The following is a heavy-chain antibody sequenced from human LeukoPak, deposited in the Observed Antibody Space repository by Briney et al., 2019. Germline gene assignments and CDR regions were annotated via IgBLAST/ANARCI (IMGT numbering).Heavy chain of an antibody. V-gene: IGHV3-30*02. J-gene: IGHJ4*02. CDR1: GFTFSTYG. Sequence: GGSLRLSCAASGFTFSTYGMHWVRQAPGKGLEWVAFIRYDGRNKYYADSVKGRFTISRDNSRNTLYLQMNSLRVEDTAVYYCAKGAAGFDQWGQGTLVTVSS. CDR3: AKGAAGFDQ. CDR2: IRYDGRNK.